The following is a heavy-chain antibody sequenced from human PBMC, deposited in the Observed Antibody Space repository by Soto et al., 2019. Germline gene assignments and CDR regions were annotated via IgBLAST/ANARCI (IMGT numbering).Heavy chain of an antibody. D-gene: IGHD4-17*01. CDR3: IHSGKGLADY. CDR2: IYWDDDK. CDR1: GFSLSTSGVA. V-gene: IGHV2-5*02. Sequence: QITLKESGPTLVKPTQTLTLTCTFSGFSLSTSGVAVGWIRQPPGKALEWLALIYWDDDKRYSPFLKSRLTSAKETSKNQVVLTMTNMDPVDTATYYCIHSGKGLADYWGQGTLVTVSS. J-gene: IGHJ4*02.